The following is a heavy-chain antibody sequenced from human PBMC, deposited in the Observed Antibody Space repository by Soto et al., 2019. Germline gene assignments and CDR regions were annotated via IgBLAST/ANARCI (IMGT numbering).Heavy chain of an antibody. CDR2: IIHIFGTA. V-gene: IGHV1-69*12. CDR3: AKNPENYHYGMDG. J-gene: IGHJ6*02. Sequence: QVQLVQSGAEVKKPGSSVKVSCKASGGTFSSYAISWVRQAPGQGLEWMGGIIHIFGTADYAQKFQGRVKITDDESRSTAYVELSSLRSEDTAVYYCAKNPENYHYGMDGWGQGTTVTVSS. CDR1: GGTFSSYA.